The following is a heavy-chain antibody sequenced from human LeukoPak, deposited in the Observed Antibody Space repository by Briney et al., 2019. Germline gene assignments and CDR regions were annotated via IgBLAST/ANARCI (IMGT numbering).Heavy chain of an antibody. J-gene: IGHJ4*02. D-gene: IGHD3-22*01. V-gene: IGHV3-11*04. Sequence: GGSLRLSCAASGFTFSDYYMSWIRQAPGKGLEWVSYISSSGSTIYYADSVKGRFTISRDNAKNSLYLQMNSLRAEDTAVYYCPRVSSIVVAVAFDYWGQGTLVTVSS. CDR3: PRVSSIVVAVAFDY. CDR1: GFTFSDYY. CDR2: ISSSGSTI.